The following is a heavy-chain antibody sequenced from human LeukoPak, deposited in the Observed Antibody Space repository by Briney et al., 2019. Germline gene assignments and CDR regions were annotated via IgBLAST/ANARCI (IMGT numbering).Heavy chain of an antibody. CDR2: ISYDGSNK. CDR3: ATVVGSGTFYPAEYFDY. D-gene: IGHD3-10*01. Sequence: HPGRSLRLSCAASGFTFSSYGMHWVRQAPGKGLEWVAVISYDGSNKYYADSVKGRFTISADKSINTAYLQWSSLKASDTAMYYCATVVGSGTFYPAEYFDYWGQGTLVTVSS. CDR1: GFTFSSYG. V-gene: IGHV3-30*03. J-gene: IGHJ4*02.